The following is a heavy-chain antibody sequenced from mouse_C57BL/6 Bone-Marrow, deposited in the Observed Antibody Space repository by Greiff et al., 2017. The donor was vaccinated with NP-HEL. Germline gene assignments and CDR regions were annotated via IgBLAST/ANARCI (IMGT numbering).Heavy chain of an antibody. Sequence: EVHLVESEGGLVQPGSSMKLSCTASGFTFSDYYMAWVRQVPEKGLEWVANINSDGSSTYYLDSLKSHFIISRDNAKNILYLQMSSLKSEDTAKYYGARDPLYGSRGCWYFEGWGTGTTVTVAS. CDR3: ARDPLYGSRGCWYFEG. J-gene: IGHJ1*03. CDR1: GFTFSDYY. V-gene: IGHV5-16*01. CDR2: INSDGSST. D-gene: IGHD1-1*01.